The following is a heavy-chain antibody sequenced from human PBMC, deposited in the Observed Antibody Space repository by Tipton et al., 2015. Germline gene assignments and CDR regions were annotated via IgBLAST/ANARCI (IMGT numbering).Heavy chain of an antibody. Sequence: GLVKPSETLSLTCAVYGGSFTGSYWNWLRQPPGKGLEWIGEIFHSGSTNYNPSLKSRVTMSVDTSNDQFSLKLTSVTAADTAVYYCARRSAANYYGPGSYYNRPFDNWGQGTLVTVSS. D-gene: IGHD3-10*01. CDR2: IFHSGST. CDR1: GGSFTGSY. V-gene: IGHV4-34*12. CDR3: ARRSAANYYGPGSYYNRPFDN. J-gene: IGHJ4*02.